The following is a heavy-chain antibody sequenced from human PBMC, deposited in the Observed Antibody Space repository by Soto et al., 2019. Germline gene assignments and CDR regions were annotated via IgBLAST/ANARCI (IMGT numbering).Heavy chain of an antibody. CDR3: ANQKIRFSVAGTLYGLGV. J-gene: IGHJ6*02. CDR1: GFVFSTYS. V-gene: IGHV3-48*02. Sequence: EGQLVESGGNLVRPGGSPRLSCEASGFVFSTYSMNWVRQAPGKGLEWISYISSTSGTIYYADSVKGRFTIFRDNAKNSLFLQMNGLRDDDTAVDYCANQKIRFSVAGTLYGLGVWGQGTTVTVSS. D-gene: IGHD6-19*01. CDR2: ISSTSGTI.